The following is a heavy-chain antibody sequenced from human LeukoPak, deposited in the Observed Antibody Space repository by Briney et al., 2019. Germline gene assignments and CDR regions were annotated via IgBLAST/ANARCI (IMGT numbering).Heavy chain of an antibody. Sequence: SETLSLTSTVSGGSISSYYWSWIRQPPGKGLEWIGYIYYSGSTNYNPSLKSRVTISVDTSKNQFSLKLSSVTAADTAVYYCARDRRFDPWGQGTLVTVSS. CDR1: GGSISSYY. CDR3: ARDRRFDP. V-gene: IGHV4-59*01. CDR2: IYYSGST. J-gene: IGHJ5*02.